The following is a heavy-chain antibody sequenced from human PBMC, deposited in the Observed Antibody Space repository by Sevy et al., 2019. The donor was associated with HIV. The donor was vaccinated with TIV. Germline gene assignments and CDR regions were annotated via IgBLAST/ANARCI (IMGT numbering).Heavy chain of an antibody. CDR3: ARGGPNQQQLDYFDH. J-gene: IGHJ4*02. D-gene: IGHD1-1*01. CDR2: SGST. Sequence: SETLSLTYTVSGVSVSPYYWAWIRQPPGKGLECVAFSGSTNYNPSLKSRATTSVDTSKNQFSLKLSSVTAADTAIYHCARGGPNQQQLDYFDHWGQGTLVTVSS. CDR1: GVSVSPYY. V-gene: IGHV4-59*02.